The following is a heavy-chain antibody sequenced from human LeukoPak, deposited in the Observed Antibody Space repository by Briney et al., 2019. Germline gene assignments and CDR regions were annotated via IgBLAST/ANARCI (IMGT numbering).Heavy chain of an antibody. Sequence: GGSLRRSCAASGFILSSYAMHWVRQPAGKGLEWVSALGTAGDTFYPGSVKGRFTISRDNAKKSLFLQMSSLRAEDTAIYYCARQSTPHGNFDYWGQGTLVTVSS. J-gene: IGHJ4*02. CDR2: LGTAGDT. D-gene: IGHD5-24*01. CDR1: GFILSSYA. CDR3: ARQSTPHGNFDY. V-gene: IGHV3-13*01.